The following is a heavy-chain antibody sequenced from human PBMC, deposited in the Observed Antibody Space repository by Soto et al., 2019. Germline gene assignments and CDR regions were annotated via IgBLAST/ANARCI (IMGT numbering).Heavy chain of an antibody. D-gene: IGHD2-8*01. CDR2: ISPYNGNT. CDR1: GYTFSNFG. J-gene: IGHJ4*02. Sequence: QVQLVQSGGEVKKPGASVKVSCKASGYTFSNFGLSWVRQAPGQGLELMGWISPYNGNTNYAQKLQGRLTMTTDTSTSTAYMELRRVRSDDTAVYYCARDRLGVSVTGGGFDCWGQATLVTVSS. CDR3: ARDRLGVSVTGGGFDC. V-gene: IGHV1-18*01.